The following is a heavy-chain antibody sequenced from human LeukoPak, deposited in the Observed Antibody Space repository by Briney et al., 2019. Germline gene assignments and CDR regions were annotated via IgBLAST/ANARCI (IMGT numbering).Heavy chain of an antibody. CDR1: GYTFTSYG. CDR2: ISAYNGNT. V-gene: IGHV1-18*01. J-gene: IGHJ4*02. D-gene: IGHD3-9*01. Sequence: ASVKVSCKASGYTFTSYGISWVRQAPGQGLEWMGWISAYNGNTNYAQKPQGRVTMTTDTSTSTAYMELRSLRSDDTAVYYCARGISSPRDTGRYFDWFLMGYWGQGTLVTVSS. CDR3: ARGISSPRDTGRYFDWFLMGY.